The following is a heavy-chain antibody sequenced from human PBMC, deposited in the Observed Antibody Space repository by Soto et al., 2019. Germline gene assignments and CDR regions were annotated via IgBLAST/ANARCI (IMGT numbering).Heavy chain of an antibody. Sequence: QLQLHQSGSGLVKASQTLSLTCTLSGASITYGGYSWSWIRQPPGKDLEWLGYISHLESTFYNPSFQSRLTLSIDRSKNQFSLKLASMTADDTAVYYCARGGGYDPFDYWGQGTLVTVAS. D-gene: IGHD5-12*01. CDR2: ISHLEST. CDR3: ARGGGYDPFDY. CDR1: GASITYGGYS. V-gene: IGHV4-30-2*01. J-gene: IGHJ4*02.